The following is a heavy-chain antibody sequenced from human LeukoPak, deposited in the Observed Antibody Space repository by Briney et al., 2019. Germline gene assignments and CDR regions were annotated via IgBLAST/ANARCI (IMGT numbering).Heavy chain of an antibody. CDR3: ARWRGGTFLDYFDY. D-gene: IGHD1-26*01. CDR1: GGSVSSGNYY. V-gene: IGHV4-61*02. J-gene: IGHJ4*02. CDR2: IYTSGST. Sequence: SETLSLTCTVSGGSVSSGNYYWSWVRQPAGKGLEWIGRIYTSGSTDYNPSLKSRVTISADTSKNRFSLKLSSVTAADTAVYYCARWRGGTFLDYFDYWGQGTLVTVSS.